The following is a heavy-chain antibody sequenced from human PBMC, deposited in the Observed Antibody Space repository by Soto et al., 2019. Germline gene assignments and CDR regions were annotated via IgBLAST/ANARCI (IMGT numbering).Heavy chain of an antibody. CDR3: AREAGENCSGGSCYSFSRLDP. J-gene: IGHJ5*02. D-gene: IGHD2-15*01. CDR2: IYYSGST. CDR1: DGSISIGGYS. V-gene: IGHV4-31*03. Sequence: SGTLSLTSTVSDGSISIGGYSWSGIRQHPGQGPERIGYIYYSGSTYYNPSLKSRVTISVDTSKNQFSLKLSSVTAADTAVYYCAREAGENCSGGSCYSFSRLDPWGQGTMVTVSS.